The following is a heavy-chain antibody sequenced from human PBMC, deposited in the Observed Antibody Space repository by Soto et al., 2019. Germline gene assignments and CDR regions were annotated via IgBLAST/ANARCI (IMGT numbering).Heavy chain of an antibody. V-gene: IGHV5-51*01. Sequence: GESLKISCXGSGYSFTSYWIGWVRQMPGKGLEWMGIIYPGDSDTRYSPSFQGQVTISADKSISTAYLQWSSLKASDTAMYYCARKVWIQPLYYHYYYGMDVWGQGTTVTVSS. CDR2: IYPGDSDT. J-gene: IGHJ6*02. CDR1: GYSFTSYW. CDR3: ARKVWIQPLYYHYYYGMDV. D-gene: IGHD5-18*01.